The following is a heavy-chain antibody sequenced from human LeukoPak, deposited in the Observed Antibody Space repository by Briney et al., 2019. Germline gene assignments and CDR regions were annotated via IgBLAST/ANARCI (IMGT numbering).Heavy chain of an antibody. CDR3: AETNYYDGSGYAV. Sequence: PGGSLRLSCAASGFTFSSYGMHWVRQAPGKGLEWVAFIRYDGSNKYYADSVKGRFTISRDNSKNTLYLQMNSLRAEDTAVYYCAETNYYDGSGYAVWGKGTTVTVSS. V-gene: IGHV3-30*02. CDR1: GFTFSSYG. J-gene: IGHJ6*04. D-gene: IGHD3-22*01. CDR2: IRYDGSNK.